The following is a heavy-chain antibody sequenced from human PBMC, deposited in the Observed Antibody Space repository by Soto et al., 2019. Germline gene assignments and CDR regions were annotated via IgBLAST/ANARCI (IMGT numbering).Heavy chain of an antibody. CDR3: ARGGAYSSSWYGN. CDR2: IYYSGII. D-gene: IGHD6-13*01. V-gene: IGHV4-59*01. CDR1: SGSISSYY. J-gene: IGHJ4*02. Sequence: QVQLQESGPGLVKPSETLSLTCTVSSGSISSYYWSWIRQPPGKGLEWIGYIYYSGIINYHPSLKSRLTISLDASKNQFSLKLSSVTAADTAVYYCARGGAYSSSWYGNWGQGTLVTVSS.